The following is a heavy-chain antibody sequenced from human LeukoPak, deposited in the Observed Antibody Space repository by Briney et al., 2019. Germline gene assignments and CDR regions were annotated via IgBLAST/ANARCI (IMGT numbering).Heavy chain of an antibody. CDR1: GGSISSGGYY. Sequence: SQTLSLTCTVSGGSISSGGYYWSWIRQHPGKGLEWIGYIYYSGSTYYNPSLKSRVTISVDTSKNQFSLKLSSVTAADTAVYYCARAGRDRYGSGSYYKLTNNWFDPWGQGTLVTVSS. CDR2: IYYSGST. CDR3: ARAGRDRYGSGSYYKLTNNWFDP. V-gene: IGHV4-31*03. J-gene: IGHJ5*02. D-gene: IGHD3-10*01.